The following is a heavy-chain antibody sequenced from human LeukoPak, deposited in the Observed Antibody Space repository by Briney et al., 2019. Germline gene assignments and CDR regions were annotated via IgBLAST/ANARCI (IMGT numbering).Heavy chain of an antibody. Sequence: TGGSLRLSCAASGFTFSSYSMNWVRQAPGKGLEWVSYISSSSSTIYYADSVKGRFTISRDNAKNSLYLQMNSLRAEDTAVYYCARGEAGYSYGLYYFDYWGQETLVTVSS. CDR3: ARGEAGYSYGLYYFDY. J-gene: IGHJ4*02. D-gene: IGHD5-18*01. CDR2: ISSSSSTI. CDR1: GFTFSSYS. V-gene: IGHV3-48*01.